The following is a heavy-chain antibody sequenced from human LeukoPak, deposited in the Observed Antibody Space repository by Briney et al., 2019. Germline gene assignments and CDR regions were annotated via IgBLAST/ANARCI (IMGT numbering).Heavy chain of an antibody. CDR1: GGSFSGYY. J-gene: IGHJ5*02. Sequence: SETLSLTCAVYGGSFSGYYWSWLRQPPGKGLEWIREINHSGSTNYNPSLKSRVTISVDTSKNQFSLKLSSVTAADTAVYYCARAFRYCSSTSFYYLGPAKAYNWFDPRGQGTLVTVSS. CDR3: ARAFRYCSSTSFYYLGPAKAYNWFDP. CDR2: INHSGST. V-gene: IGHV4-34*01. D-gene: IGHD2-2*01.